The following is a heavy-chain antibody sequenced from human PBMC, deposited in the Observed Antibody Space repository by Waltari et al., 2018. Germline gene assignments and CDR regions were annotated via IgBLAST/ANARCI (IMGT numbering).Heavy chain of an antibody. CDR3: SRAGSRQLWRLPDY. D-gene: IGHD5-18*01. CDR1: GFNFGASA. J-gene: IGHJ4*02. V-gene: IGHV3-49*03. Sequence: EVQLVESGGGLVQPGRSMRLSCTASGFNFGASAMSWFRQAPGKGLEWVGFIRTKASGETTEYAASVKGRFTVSRDDSKNIAYLQMNSLKTEDTAVYYCSRAGSRQLWRLPDYWGQGALVTVSS. CDR2: IRTKASGETT.